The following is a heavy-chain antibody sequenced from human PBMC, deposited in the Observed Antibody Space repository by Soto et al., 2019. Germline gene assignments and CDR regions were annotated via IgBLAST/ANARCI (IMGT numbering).Heavy chain of an antibody. CDR1: GGTFSSYA. CDR2: IIPIFGTA. Sequence: QVQLVQSGAEVKKPGSSVKVSCKASGGTFSSYAISWVRQAPGQGREWMGGIIPIFGTANYAQKFQGRVTITADESTSTAYMELSSVRSEDTAVYYCARMVDYGGNSVDYWGQGTLVTVSS. V-gene: IGHV1-69*01. CDR3: ARMVDYGGNSVDY. D-gene: IGHD4-17*01. J-gene: IGHJ4*02.